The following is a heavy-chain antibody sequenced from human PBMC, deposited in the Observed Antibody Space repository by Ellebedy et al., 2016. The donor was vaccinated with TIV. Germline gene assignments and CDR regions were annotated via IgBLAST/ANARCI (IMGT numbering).Heavy chain of an antibody. CDR1: GFTFSDYY. CDR2: ISSSSSYT. V-gene: IGHV3-11*06. D-gene: IGHD6-13*01. J-gene: IGHJ4*02. CDR3: ARFSGYSSSFTSPLDY. Sequence: PGGSLRLSCAASGFTFSDYYMSWIRQAPGKGLEWVSYISSSSSYTNYADSVKVRFTISRDNAKNSLYLQMNSLRAEDTAVYYCARFSGYSSSFTSPLDYWGQGTLVTVSS.